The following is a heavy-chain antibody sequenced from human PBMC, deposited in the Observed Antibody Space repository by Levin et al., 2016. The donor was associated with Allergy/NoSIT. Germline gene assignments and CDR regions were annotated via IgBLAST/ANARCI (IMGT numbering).Heavy chain of an antibody. CDR2: IYYSGST. CDR3: ARVRGDFWSGSWFDP. V-gene: IGHV4-59*01. D-gene: IGHD3-3*01. CDR1: GGSISSYY. Sequence: SETLSLTCTVSGGSISSYYWSWIRQPPGKGLEWIGYIYYSGSTNYNPSLKSRVTISVDTSKNQFSLKLSSVTAADTAVYYCARVRGDFWSGSWFDPWGQGTLVTVSS. J-gene: IGHJ5*02.